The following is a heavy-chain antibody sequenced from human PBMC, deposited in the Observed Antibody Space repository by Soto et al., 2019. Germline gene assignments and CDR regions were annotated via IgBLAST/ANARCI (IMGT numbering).Heavy chain of an antibody. D-gene: IGHD2-8*01. V-gene: IGHV3-23*01. Sequence: GGSLRLSCAASGFTLSSYAMSWVRQAPGKGLEWVSAISGSGGRTYYADSVKGRFTISRDNSKNTLYLQMNSLRAADTSVYFCATDIADTWLLYSWGQVILVTFS. CDR1: GFTLSSYA. CDR3: ATDIADTWLLYS. J-gene: IGHJ4*02. CDR2: ISGSGGRT.